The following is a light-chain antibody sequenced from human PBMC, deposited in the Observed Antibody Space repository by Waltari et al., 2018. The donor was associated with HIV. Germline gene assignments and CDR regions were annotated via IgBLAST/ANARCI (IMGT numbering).Light chain of an antibody. V-gene: IGLV2-23*02. Sequence: QSALTQPASVSGSPGQSITISCTGTSSDVGSYNLVSWYQQHPGKAPKLMIYEVSKPPSGVSNRVSGSKSGNTASLTNSGLQAEDEADYYCCSYAGSSTYVFGTGTKVTVL. CDR2: EVS. CDR3: CSYAGSSTYV. CDR1: SSDVGSYNL. J-gene: IGLJ1*01.